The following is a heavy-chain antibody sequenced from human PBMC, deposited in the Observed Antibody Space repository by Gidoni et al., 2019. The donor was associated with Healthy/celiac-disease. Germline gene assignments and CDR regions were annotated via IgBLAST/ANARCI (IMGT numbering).Heavy chain of an antibody. D-gene: IGHD3-10*01. CDR2: ISAYNGNT. CDR3: ARWRFGELNDWFDP. Sequence: QVQLVQSGAEVKKPGASVNVSCKPSGYTFPSDGISWVRQAPGQGLEWMGWISAYNGNTNYAQKLQGRVTMTTDTSTSTAYMELRSLRSDDTAVYYCARWRFGELNDWFDPWGQGTLVTVSS. V-gene: IGHV1-18*01. CDR1: GYTFPSDG. J-gene: IGHJ5*02.